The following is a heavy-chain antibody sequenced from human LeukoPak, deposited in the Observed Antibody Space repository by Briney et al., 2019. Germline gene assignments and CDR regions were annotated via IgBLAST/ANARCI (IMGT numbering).Heavy chain of an antibody. J-gene: IGHJ6*02. CDR1: GFTFSSYR. CDR3: AREAYCGGDCELSEQNYYYYGMDV. Sequence: GGSLRLSCAASGFTFSSYRMNWVRQAPGKGLEWVSSISSSSSYIYYADSVKGRFTISRDNAKNSLYLQMNSLRAEDTAVHYCAREAYCGGDCELSEQNYYYYGMDVWGQGTTVTVSS. V-gene: IGHV3-21*01. D-gene: IGHD2-21*02. CDR2: ISSSSSYI.